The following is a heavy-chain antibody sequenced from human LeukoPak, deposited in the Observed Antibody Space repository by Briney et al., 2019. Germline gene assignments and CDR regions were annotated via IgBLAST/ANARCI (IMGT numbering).Heavy chain of an antibody. D-gene: IGHD6-19*01. CDR2: IYYSGST. CDR1: GGSISSSSYY. V-gene: IGHV4-39*07. J-gene: IGHJ6*02. CDR3: ASASSGWYYYYGMDV. Sequence: SETLSLTCTVSGGSISSSSYYWGWIRQPPGKGLEWIGSIYYSGSTYYNPSLKSRVTISVDTSKNQFSLKLSSVTAADTAVYYCASASSGWYYYYGMDVWGQGTTVTVSS.